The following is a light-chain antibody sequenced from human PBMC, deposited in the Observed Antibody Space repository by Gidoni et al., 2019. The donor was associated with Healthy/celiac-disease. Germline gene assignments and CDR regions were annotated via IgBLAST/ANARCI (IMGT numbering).Light chain of an antibody. CDR3: SSYTSSSTRE. CDR1: NSDVGGYNY. J-gene: IGLJ3*02. Sequence: QSARTQPAPVSGSPGQSITISCTGTNSDVGGYNYGSWYQRHPGKAPKLMIHDVSNRPSGVSNRFSGSKSCNTASLTISGLQAEDQSDYYCSSYTSSSTREFGGGTKLPVL. V-gene: IGLV2-14*03. CDR2: DVS.